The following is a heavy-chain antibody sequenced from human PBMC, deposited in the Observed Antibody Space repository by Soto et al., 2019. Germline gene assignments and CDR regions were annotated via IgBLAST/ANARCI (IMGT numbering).Heavy chain of an antibody. J-gene: IGHJ3*02. CDR2: ISAYNGNT. CDR3: ARDYYDSSGGRAFDI. CDR1: GYTFTSYG. V-gene: IGHV1-18*01. Sequence: ASVKVSCKASGYTFTSYGMNWVRQAPGQGLEWMGWISAYNGNTNYAQKLQGRVTMTTDTPTSTAYMELRSLRSDDTAVYYCARDYYDSSGGRAFDIWGQGTMVTVSS. D-gene: IGHD3-22*01.